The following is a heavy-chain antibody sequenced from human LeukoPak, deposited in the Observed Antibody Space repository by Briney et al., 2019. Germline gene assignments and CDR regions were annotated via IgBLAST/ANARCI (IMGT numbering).Heavy chain of an antibody. CDR1: GYTFNGYY. CDR2: NNPNSGGT. V-gene: IGHV1-2*02. Sequence: ASVKVSCKASGYTFNGYYLHWVRQAPGQGLEWMGWNNPNSGGTNYAQKVQGRVTMTTDTSTSTVYMELRSLRSDDTAVYYCARDLDIVVVAAALRHYGLDVWGQGTTVTVSS. D-gene: IGHD2-15*01. J-gene: IGHJ6*02. CDR3: ARDLDIVVVAAALRHYGLDV.